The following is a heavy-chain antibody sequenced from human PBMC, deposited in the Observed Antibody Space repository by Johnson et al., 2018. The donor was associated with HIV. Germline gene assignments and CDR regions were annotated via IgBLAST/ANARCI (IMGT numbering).Heavy chain of an antibody. D-gene: IGHD2-15*01. Sequence: QVQLVESGGGVVQPGRSLRLSCAASGFTFSNYAMHWVRQAPGKGLEWVAVIWYDGSNNYYADSVKGRFTISKDNSRNTLFLHMNIMRADDTAVYYCARSKECSVGSCPDAFDIWGQGTMLIVSS. J-gene: IGHJ3*02. CDR1: GFTFSNYA. CDR3: ARSKECSVGSCPDAFDI. CDR2: IWYDGSNN. V-gene: IGHV3-33*01.